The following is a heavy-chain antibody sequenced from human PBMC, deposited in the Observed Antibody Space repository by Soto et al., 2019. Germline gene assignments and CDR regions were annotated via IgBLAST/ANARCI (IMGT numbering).Heavy chain of an antibody. CDR2: FSAGGRT. CDR1: GFSFSNYA. Sequence: EVQLLESGGTLVQPGGSLRLSCAASGFSFSNYALSWVRQAPGKGLEWVSTFSAGGRTYYAASVKGRFTIARDSSQNKVHRQTSDLRPEDTAVYYWAKESMPGRYGHALLDYWGQGTPVTVSS. J-gene: IGHJ4*02. D-gene: IGHD2-2*01. V-gene: IGHV3-23*01. CDR3: AKESMPGRYGHALLDY.